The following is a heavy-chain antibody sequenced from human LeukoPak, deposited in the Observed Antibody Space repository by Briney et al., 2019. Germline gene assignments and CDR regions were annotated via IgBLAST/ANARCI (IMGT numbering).Heavy chain of an antibody. CDR3: ARDQYSSAWGVYYYYYMDV. Sequence: ASVKVSCKASGYTFTSYYMHWVRQAPGQGLEWMGIINPSGGSTSYAQKFQGRVTITADKSTSTAYMELSSLRSEDTAVYYCARDQYSSAWGVYYYYYMDVWGKGTTVTVSS. D-gene: IGHD6-25*01. J-gene: IGHJ6*03. CDR2: INPSGGST. CDR1: GYTFTSYY. V-gene: IGHV1-46*01.